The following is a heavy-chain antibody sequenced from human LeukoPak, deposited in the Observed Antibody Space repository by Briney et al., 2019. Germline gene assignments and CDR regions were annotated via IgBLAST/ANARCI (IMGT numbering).Heavy chain of an antibody. V-gene: IGHV1-24*01. J-gene: IGHJ4*02. D-gene: IGHD2-2*01. CDR1: GYTLTELS. Sequence: GASVKVSCKVSGYTLTELSMHWVRQAPGKGLEWMGGFDPEDGETTYAQKFQGRVTMTRDTSTSTVYMELSSLRSEDTAVYYCARAAGGLDIVVVPAAMSPPQKFDYWGQGTLVTVSS. CDR3: ARAAGGLDIVVVPAAMSPPQKFDY. CDR2: FDPEDGET.